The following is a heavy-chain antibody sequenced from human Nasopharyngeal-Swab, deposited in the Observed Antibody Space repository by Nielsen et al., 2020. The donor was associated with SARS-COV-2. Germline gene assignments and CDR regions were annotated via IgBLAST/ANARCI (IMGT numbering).Heavy chain of an antibody. V-gene: IGHV1-2*06. Sequence: ASVKVSCKASGYTFIGYYMYWVRQAPGQGLEWMGRINPHSGDTNYAQKFQGRVTMTGDTSIRTAYIELSRLRSDDTAVYFCARAPSIVFDSSGLIDFWGPGTLVTVSS. D-gene: IGHD3-22*01. J-gene: IGHJ4*02. CDR1: GYTFIGYY. CDR2: INPHSGDT. CDR3: ARAPSIVFDSSGLIDF.